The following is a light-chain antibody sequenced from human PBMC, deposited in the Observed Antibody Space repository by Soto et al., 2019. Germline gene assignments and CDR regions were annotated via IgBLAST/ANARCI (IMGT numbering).Light chain of an antibody. CDR2: WAS. CDR3: QQYYSTPPT. J-gene: IGKJ4*01. Sequence: IVMNMSPDSLAVSLGERATINCKSSQSVLYSSNNKNYLAWYQQKPGQPPKLLIYWASTRESGVPDRFSGSGSGTDFTLTISSLQAEDVAVYYCQQYYSTPPTFGGGTKVDIK. V-gene: IGKV4-1*01. CDR1: QSVLYSSNNKNY.